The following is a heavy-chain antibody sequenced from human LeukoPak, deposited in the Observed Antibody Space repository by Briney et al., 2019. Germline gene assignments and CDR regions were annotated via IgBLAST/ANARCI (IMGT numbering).Heavy chain of an antibody. D-gene: IGHD1-26*01. J-gene: IGHJ3*02. CDR3: ARDRDGSSYSPFDI. Sequence: GASVKVSCKASGGTFSSYAISWVRQAPGQGLEWMGGIIPIFGTANYAQKFQGRGTITTDESTSTAYMELSSLRSEEKAVYYCARDRDGSSYSPFDIWGQGKMVTVSS. V-gene: IGHV1-69*05. CDR1: GGTFSSYA. CDR2: IIPIFGTA.